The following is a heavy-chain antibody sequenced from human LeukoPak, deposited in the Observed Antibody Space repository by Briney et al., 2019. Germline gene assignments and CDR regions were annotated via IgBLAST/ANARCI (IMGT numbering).Heavy chain of an antibody. CDR2: ISGSGDTT. CDR1: SFTFSDYA. D-gene: IGHD4/OR15-4a*01. CDR3: ARRAGAYSHPYDY. Sequence: GGSLRLSCAASSFTFSDYAMIWVRLAPGKGLEFVSSISGSGDTTYYADSVKGRFTISKDNSKNTVDLQMNGLRAEDTAVYYCARRAGAYSHPYDYWGQGTLVTVSS. V-gene: IGHV3-23*01. J-gene: IGHJ4*02.